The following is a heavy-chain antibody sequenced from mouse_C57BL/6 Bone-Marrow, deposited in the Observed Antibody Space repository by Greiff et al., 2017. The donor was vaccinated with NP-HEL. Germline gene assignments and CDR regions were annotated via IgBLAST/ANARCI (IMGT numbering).Heavy chain of an antibody. CDR3: ARDRDYGSHWYFDV. Sequence: EVKLQESGPGLVKPSQSLSLTCSVTGYSITSGYYWNWIRQFPGNKLEWMGYISYDGSNNYNPSLKNRISITRDTSKNQFFLKLNSVTTEDTATYYCARDRDYGSHWYFDVWGTGTTVTVSS. D-gene: IGHD1-1*01. CDR2: ISYDGSN. V-gene: IGHV3-6*01. CDR1: GYSITSGYY. J-gene: IGHJ1*03.